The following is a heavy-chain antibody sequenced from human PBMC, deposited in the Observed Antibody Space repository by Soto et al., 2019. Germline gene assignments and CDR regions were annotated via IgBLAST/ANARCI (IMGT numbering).Heavy chain of an antibody. V-gene: IGHV3-30*18. CDR3: AKGGRQWLVTSDFNY. CDR1: GFTFSDYA. Sequence: VQLVESGGGVVQPGRSLRLSCAASGFTFSDYAMHWVRQAPGKGLEWVAVVSHDGRNTHYADSVKGRFTNSRDSSKNTVSLALTSLRAEDTAVYYCAKGGRQWLVTSDFNYGGQGALVTVSS. CDR2: VSHDGRNT. J-gene: IGHJ4*02. D-gene: IGHD6-19*01.